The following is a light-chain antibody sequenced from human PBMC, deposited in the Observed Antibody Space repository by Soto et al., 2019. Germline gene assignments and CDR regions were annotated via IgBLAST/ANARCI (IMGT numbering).Light chain of an antibody. CDR1: QSVSSSY. Sequence: EIVLTQSPGTLSLSPGERATLSCRASQSVSSSYLSWSQQKPGQAPRLLIYGASTRATTSPASSCGGGAAATFTITTSSRQDADFVADYCRQYGSCSITFGQGTRLEIK. CDR3: RQYGSCSIT. CDR2: GAS. V-gene: IGKV3-20*01. J-gene: IGKJ5*01.